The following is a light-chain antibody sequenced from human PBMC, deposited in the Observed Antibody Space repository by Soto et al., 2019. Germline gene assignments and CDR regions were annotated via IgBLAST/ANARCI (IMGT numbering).Light chain of an antibody. J-gene: IGKJ4*01. CDR2: GAS. CDR3: QQYNTCSPLT. Sequence: EMVMTQAPDTLPVSPGERATLSCRASQSVSNKLAWYQQKPGQAPRLLIYGASTRVTGNPARFRGSGSGTEITLIISSLQPEDCAVYYCQQYNTCSPLTFGGGTMVEIK. CDR1: QSVSNK. V-gene: IGKV3-15*01.